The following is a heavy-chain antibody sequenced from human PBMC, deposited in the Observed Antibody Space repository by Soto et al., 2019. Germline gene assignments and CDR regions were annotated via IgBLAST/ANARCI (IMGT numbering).Heavy chain of an antibody. D-gene: IGHD4-17*01. CDR1: GFTLSAYN. CDR2: IDLSGTHT. J-gene: IGHJ3*02. V-gene: IGHV3-21*04. CDR3: ARDPNHDYGDSDAFDI. Sequence: EVQLVESGGGLVKPGESLRLSCAASGFTLSAYNMNWVRQAPGKGLEWVSSIDLSGTHTYYTDSVRGRFIISKDNAKNSLYLQMNSLAAEDTAVYYCARDPNHDYGDSDAFDIWGQGTMVTVSS.